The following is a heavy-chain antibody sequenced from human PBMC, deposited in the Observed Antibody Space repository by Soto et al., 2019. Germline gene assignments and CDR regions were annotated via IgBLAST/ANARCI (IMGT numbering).Heavy chain of an antibody. CDR2: ISYDGSNK. CDR3: AKAGGGDCYSYCYFDY. V-gene: IGHV3-30*18. Sequence: QVQLVESGGGVVQPGRSLRLSCAASGFTFSSYGMHWVRQAPGKGLEWVAVISYDGSNKYYADSVKGRFTISRDNSKNTLYLQMNSLRAVDTAVYYCAKAGGGDCYSYCYFDYWGQGTLVTVSS. D-gene: IGHD2-21*02. CDR1: GFTFSSYG. J-gene: IGHJ4*02.